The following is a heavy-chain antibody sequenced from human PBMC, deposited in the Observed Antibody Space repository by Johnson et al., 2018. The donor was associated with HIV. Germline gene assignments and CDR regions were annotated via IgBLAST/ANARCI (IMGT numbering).Heavy chain of an antibody. J-gene: IGHJ3*02. CDR1: GFTFSNYG. D-gene: IGHD6-13*01. V-gene: IGHV3-33*01. Sequence: QVQLVESGGGVVQPGRSLRLSCAASGFTFSNYGMHWVRQAPGKGLEWVAVIWYDGSNKYYADSVKGRFTISRDNAKTTLYLQMNSLRAEDTAVYYCARYRADSSSWFTAFDIWGQGTMVTVSS. CDR2: IWYDGSNK. CDR3: ARYRADSSSWFTAFDI.